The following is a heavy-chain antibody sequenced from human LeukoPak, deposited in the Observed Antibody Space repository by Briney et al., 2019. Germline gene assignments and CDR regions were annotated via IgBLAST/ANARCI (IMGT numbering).Heavy chain of an antibody. J-gene: IGHJ5*02. CDR1: GYSFTSYW. D-gene: IGHD5-18*01. CDR3: ARQYSYGSVVNWFDP. Sequence: GESLKISCKGSGYSFTSYWIGWVRQMPGKGLEWMGIIYPGDSDTRYSPSFQGQVTISADKSISTAYLQWSSLKASDTAMYYCARQYSYGSVVNWFDPWGQGTLVTVSS. V-gene: IGHV5-51*01. CDR2: IYPGDSDT.